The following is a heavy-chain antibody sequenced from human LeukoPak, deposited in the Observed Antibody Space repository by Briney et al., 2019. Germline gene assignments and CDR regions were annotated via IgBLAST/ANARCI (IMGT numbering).Heavy chain of an antibody. CDR1: GYTFPSYY. Sequence: SVKVSCKASGYTFPSYYMHWVRQAPGQALEWMGIINPSGCSTSYAQKFQGRVTMTRDTSPSTVYMEPSSLRSEDTAVYYCAREGIVGATPIYYYYYMDVWGKGTTVTVSS. J-gene: IGHJ6*03. CDR2: INPSGCST. D-gene: IGHD1-26*01. CDR3: AREGIVGATPIYYYYYMDV. V-gene: IGHV1-46*01.